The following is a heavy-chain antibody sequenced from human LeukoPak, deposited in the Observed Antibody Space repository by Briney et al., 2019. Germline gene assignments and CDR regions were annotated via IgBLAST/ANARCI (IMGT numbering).Heavy chain of an antibody. Sequence: SETLSLTCSVSAYSISDGFLWGWIRQPPGKGLEWIASIYHSGTTYYNPSLRSRVTASVDTSKNQFSLRLSSATAADTAVYYCTRLSHVAGATKVSWFDPWGQGTLVTVSS. J-gene: IGHJ5*02. CDR3: TRLSHVAGATKVSWFDP. V-gene: IGHV4-38-2*02. CDR1: AYSISDGFL. D-gene: IGHD1-26*01. CDR2: IYHSGTT.